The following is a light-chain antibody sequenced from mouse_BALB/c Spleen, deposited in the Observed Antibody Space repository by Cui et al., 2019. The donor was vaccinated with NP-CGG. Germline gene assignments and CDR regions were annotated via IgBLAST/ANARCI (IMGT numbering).Light chain of an antibody. CDR3: ALWYNNHWM. Sequence: QAVVTQESALTTSPGETVTLTCRSSTGAVTTNNFANWVQEKPDHLFTGLIGGTNNRAPGVPARFSGSLIGDKAALTITGAQTEDGAIYFCALWYNNHWMFGGGTKLTVL. CDR1: TGAVTTNNF. CDR2: GTN. V-gene: IGLV1*01. J-gene: IGLJ1*01.